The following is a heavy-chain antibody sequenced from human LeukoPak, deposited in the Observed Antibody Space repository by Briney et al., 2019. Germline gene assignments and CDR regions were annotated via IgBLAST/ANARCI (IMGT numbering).Heavy chain of an antibody. CDR2: IIPIFGTA. Sequence: SVKVSCKASGYTFSSYDINWVRQATGQGLEWMGGIIPIFGTANYAQKFQGRVTITADESTSTAYMELSSLRSEDTAVYYCARTYYYGSGSYYNFYYHMDVWGKGTTVTISS. D-gene: IGHD3-10*01. CDR3: ARTYYYGSGSYYNFYYHMDV. CDR1: GYTFSSYD. J-gene: IGHJ6*03. V-gene: IGHV1-69*13.